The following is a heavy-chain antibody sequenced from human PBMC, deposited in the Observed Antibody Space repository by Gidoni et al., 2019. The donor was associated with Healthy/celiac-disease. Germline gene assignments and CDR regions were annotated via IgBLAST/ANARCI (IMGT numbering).Heavy chain of an antibody. D-gene: IGHD3-10*01. V-gene: IGHV3-53*01. J-gene: IGHJ6*02. Sequence: EVQLVESGGGLLQPGGSLRLSCAASGFTVSSNYMSWVRQAPGKGLEWVSVIYSGGSTYYADSVKGRFTISRDNSKNTLYLQMNSLRAEDTAVYYCAKEFHYYYGMDVWGQGTTVTASS. CDR3: AKEFHYYYGMDV. CDR2: IYSGGST. CDR1: GFTVSSNY.